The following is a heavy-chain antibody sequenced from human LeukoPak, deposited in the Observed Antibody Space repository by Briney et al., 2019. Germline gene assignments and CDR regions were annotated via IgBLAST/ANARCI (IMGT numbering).Heavy chain of an antibody. CDR3: ATTRNPRYFDWLDY. D-gene: IGHD3-9*01. V-gene: IGHV3-66*02. J-gene: IGHJ4*02. CDR2: IYSGGST. Sequence: GGSLRLSCTASEFTVSSNYMSWVRQAPGKGLEWVSVIYSGGSTYYADSVKGRFTISRDNSKNTLYLQMNSLRAEDTAVYYCATTRNPRYFDWLDYWGQGTLVTVSS. CDR1: EFTVSSNY.